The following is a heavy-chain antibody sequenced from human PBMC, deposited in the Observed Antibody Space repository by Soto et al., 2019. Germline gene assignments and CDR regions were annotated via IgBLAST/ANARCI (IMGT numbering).Heavy chain of an antibody. V-gene: IGHV4-39*01. CDR3: ARHFTKTDYYYYMDV. CDR1: GVSIGSTICY. Sequence: SETLSLTCTVSGVSIGSTICYWGWVRQPPGKGLEWIGTLYYSGSTYYNPSLKSRITMSVDTSKNHFSLRLSSVTAADTAVYYCARHFTKTDYYYYMDVWGKGTTVTVS. CDR2: LYYSGST. J-gene: IGHJ6*03.